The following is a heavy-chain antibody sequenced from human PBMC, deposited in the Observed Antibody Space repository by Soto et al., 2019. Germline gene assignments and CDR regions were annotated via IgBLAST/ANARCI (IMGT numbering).Heavy chain of an antibody. CDR1: GGSFSGYY. CDR2: INHSGST. Sequence: PSETLSVTCAVYGGSFSGYYWPWIRQPPGTGLEWIGEINHSGSTNYNPSLKSRVTISVDTSKNQFSLKLTSVTAADTAVYYCARDKITGLFDYWGQGTLVTVSS. J-gene: IGHJ4*02. CDR3: ARDKITGLFDY. V-gene: IGHV4-34*01. D-gene: IGHD2-8*02.